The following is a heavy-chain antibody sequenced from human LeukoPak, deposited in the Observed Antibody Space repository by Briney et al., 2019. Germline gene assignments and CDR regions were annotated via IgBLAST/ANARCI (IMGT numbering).Heavy chain of an antibody. CDR1: GFTFSSYS. D-gene: IGHD2-2*01. J-gene: IGHJ6*04. CDR3: AENPKPPPPPPPLVVVPAAMLDYYYGMDV. CDR2: ISSSSSYI. V-gene: IGHV3-21*01. Sequence: GGSLRLSCAASGFTFSSYSMNWVRQAPEKGLEWVSSISSSSSYIYYADSAKGRFTISRDNAKNSLYLQMNSLRAEDTAVYYCAENPKPPPPPPPLVVVPAAMLDYYYGMDVWGKGTTVTVSS.